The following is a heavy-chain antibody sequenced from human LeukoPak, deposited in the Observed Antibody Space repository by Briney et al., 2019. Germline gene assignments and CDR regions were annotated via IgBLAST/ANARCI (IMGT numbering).Heavy chain of an antibody. CDR2: ISGYNGNT. CDR3: ARDPGVLTPYYFDY. Sequence: ASVTVSCKASGYNFTSYTINWVRQAPGQGLEGMGWISGYNGNTKYAQKFQGRVTMTTDTSTSTAYMELRSLRSDDTAVYYCARDPGVLTPYYFDYWGQGTLVTVSS. CDR1: GYNFTSYT. J-gene: IGHJ4*02. V-gene: IGHV1-18*01. D-gene: IGHD4/OR15-4a*01.